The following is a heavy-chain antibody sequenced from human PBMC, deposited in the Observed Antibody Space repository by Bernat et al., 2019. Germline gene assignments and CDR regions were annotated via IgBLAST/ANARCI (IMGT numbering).Heavy chain of an antibody. D-gene: IGHD2-15*01. V-gene: IGHV3-15*01. CDR2: IKSKTDGGIT. CDR3: TTVGGYCSGGSCYSRV. CDR1: GFTFSNAW. Sequence: EVQLVESGGGLVKPGGSLRLSCAASGFTFSNAWMSWVRQAPGKGLEWVGRIKSKTDGGITDNAAPGKGRFTISRDYSKNTLYLQMNSLKTEDTAVYYCTTVGGYCSGGSCYSRVWGQGTMVTVSS. J-gene: IGHJ3*01.